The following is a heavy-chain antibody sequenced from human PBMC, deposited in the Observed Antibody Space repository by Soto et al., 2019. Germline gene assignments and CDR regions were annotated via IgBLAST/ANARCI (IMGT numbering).Heavy chain of an antibody. CDR2: ISAYNGNT. V-gene: IGHV1-18*01. D-gene: IGHD2-15*01. CDR3: ARVVAATRFDY. Sequence: ASVKVSCKSSGYTFTHYGISCVRQAPGQGLAWMGWISAYNGNTNYAQKLQGRVTMTTDTSTSTAYMELRSLRSDDTAVYYCARVVAATRFDYWGQGTLVTVSS. J-gene: IGHJ4*02. CDR1: GYTFTHYG.